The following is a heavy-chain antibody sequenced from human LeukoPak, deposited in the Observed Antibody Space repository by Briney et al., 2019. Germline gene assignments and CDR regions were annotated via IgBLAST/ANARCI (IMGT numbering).Heavy chain of an antibody. CDR2: INGEGRST. D-gene: IGHD6-19*01. V-gene: IGHV3-74*01. CDR3: AREANSGYSSGDDAFDI. J-gene: IGHJ3*02. Sequence: GGSLRLSCAASGFTFSTYWMHWVRQAPGKGLVWVSRINGEGRSTSHADSVKGRFTISRDNAKNTLYLQMNSLRAEDPAVYYCAREANSGYSSGDDAFDIWGQGTMVTVSS. CDR1: GFTFSTYW.